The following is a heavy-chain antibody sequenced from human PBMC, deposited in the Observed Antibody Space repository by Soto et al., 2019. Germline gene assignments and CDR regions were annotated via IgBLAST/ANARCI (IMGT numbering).Heavy chain of an antibody. V-gene: IGHV4-59*11. CDR3: ARGSGYSYGLDYYYMDV. J-gene: IGHJ6*03. D-gene: IGHD5-18*01. Sequence: SETLSLTCTVSGGSISSHYWSWIRQPPGKGLEWIGYMYYSGSTNYNPSLKSRVTISVDTSKNQFSLKLSFVTAADTAVYYCARGSGYSYGLDYYYMDVWGKGTTVTVSS. CDR1: GGSISSHY. CDR2: MYYSGST.